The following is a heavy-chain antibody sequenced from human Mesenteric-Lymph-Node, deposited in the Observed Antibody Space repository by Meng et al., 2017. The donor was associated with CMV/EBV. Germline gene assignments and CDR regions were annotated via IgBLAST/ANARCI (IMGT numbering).Heavy chain of an antibody. CDR3: AKDPLGKGGLSWFDP. CDR1: GFTVSSNY. D-gene: IGHD7-27*01. Sequence: GESLKISCAASGFTVSSNYMTWVRQAPGKGLEWVSVIYSGASTYYADSVKGRFTISRDISKNAVYLQMNSLRVEDTAVYYCAKDPLGKGGLSWFDPWGQGTLVTVSS. J-gene: IGHJ5*02. V-gene: IGHV3-53*01. CDR2: IYSGAST.